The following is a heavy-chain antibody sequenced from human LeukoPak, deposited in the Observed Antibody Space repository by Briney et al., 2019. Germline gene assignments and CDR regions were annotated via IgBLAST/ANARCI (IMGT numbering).Heavy chain of an antibody. V-gene: IGHV1-18*01. D-gene: IGHD1-26*01. CDR1: GYTFTSYG. CDR3: ARDTAGNGSYYLDY. J-gene: IGHJ4*02. CDR2: ISAYNGNT. Sequence: ASVKVSCKASGYTFTSYGISWVRQAPGQGLEWMGWISAYNGNTNYAQKLQGRVTMTTDTSTSTAYMELRSLRSDDTAVYYCARDTAGNGSYYLDYWGQGTLVTVSS.